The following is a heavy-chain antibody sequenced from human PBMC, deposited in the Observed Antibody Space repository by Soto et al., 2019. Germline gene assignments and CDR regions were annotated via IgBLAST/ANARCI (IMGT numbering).Heavy chain of an antibody. CDR1: GYGFTSYW. CDR3: ARLGSIVGATSGAFDI. Sequence: PGESLKISCKGSGYGFTSYWIGWVRQMPGKGLEWMGIIYPGDSDTRYSPSFQGQVTISADKSISTAYLQWSSLKASDTAMYYCARLGSIVGATSGAFDIWGQGTMVTVSS. V-gene: IGHV5-51*01. D-gene: IGHD1-26*01. CDR2: IYPGDSDT. J-gene: IGHJ3*02.